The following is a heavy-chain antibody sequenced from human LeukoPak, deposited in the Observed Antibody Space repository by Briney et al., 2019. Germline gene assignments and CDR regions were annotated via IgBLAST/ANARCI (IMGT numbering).Heavy chain of an antibody. Sequence: PGGSLRLSCAVSGFTLSSYAMGWVRQAPGKGLEWVSVISGSGGSTYYADSVKGRFTISRDNAKNSLYLQMNSLRAEDTALYYCARGGHYYDSSGPTKLFDYWGQGTLVTVSS. V-gene: IGHV3-23*01. CDR3: ARGGHYYDSSGPTKLFDY. CDR2: ISGSGGST. CDR1: GFTLSSYA. J-gene: IGHJ4*02. D-gene: IGHD3-22*01.